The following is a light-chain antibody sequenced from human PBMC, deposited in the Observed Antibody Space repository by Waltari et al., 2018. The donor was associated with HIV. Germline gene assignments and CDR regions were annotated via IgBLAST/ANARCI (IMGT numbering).Light chain of an antibody. V-gene: IGLV3-25*03. CDR3: QSADNSGTYDVF. CDR1: ALTKQY. CDR2: KDN. J-gene: IGLJ2*01. Sequence: SYDLTQPPSVSVSPGQTARITCSGDALTKQYVYWYQQKPGQAPVLVISKDNERPPGIPSRFSGFSSGTTVTLTISGVQAEDEADYYCQSADNSGTYDVFFGGGTKLTVL.